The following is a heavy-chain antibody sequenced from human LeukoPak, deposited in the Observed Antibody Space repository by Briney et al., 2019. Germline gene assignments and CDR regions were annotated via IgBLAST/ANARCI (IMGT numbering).Heavy chain of an antibody. Sequence: GASVKVSSKASGYTFTGYYMHWVRQAPGQGLEWMGWINPNSGGTNYAQKFQGRVTMTRDTSISTAYMELSRLRSDDTAVYYCASTIAAAGTSYSYWGQGTLVTVSS. CDR1: GYTFTGYY. D-gene: IGHD6-13*01. CDR2: INPNSGGT. CDR3: ASTIAAAGTSYSY. J-gene: IGHJ4*02. V-gene: IGHV1-2*02.